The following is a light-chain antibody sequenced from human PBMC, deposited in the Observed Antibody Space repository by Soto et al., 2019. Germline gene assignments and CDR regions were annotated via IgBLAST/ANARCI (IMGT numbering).Light chain of an antibody. V-gene: IGKV1-39*01. CDR2: AAS. J-gene: IGKJ2*01. CDR1: QSISSY. Sequence: DIQMTQSPSSLSASVGDRVTITCRASQSISSYLNWYQQKPGKAHKLLIYAASSLQSGVPSRFSGSVSGTDFTLTISSLQPEDFATYYCQQSYSTPKYTFGHGTKLEIK. CDR3: QQSYSTPKYT.